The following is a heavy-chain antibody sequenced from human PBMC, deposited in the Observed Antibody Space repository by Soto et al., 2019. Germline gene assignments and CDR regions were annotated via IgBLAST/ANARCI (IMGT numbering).Heavy chain of an antibody. J-gene: IGHJ6*02. Sequence: QVQLVQSGAEMKKPGSSVKVSCKASGGTFSSYAISWVRQAPGQGFEWMGGIIPIFGTANYAQKFQGRVTITADQCTSTAYRELSRLRSEDTGVDYCALAVGLSQRVYYYDYGMGFWGQGTTVTVSS. CDR1: GGTFSSYA. CDR3: ALAVGLSQRVYYYDYGMGF. CDR2: IIPIFGTA. V-gene: IGHV1-69*01. D-gene: IGHD6-25*01.